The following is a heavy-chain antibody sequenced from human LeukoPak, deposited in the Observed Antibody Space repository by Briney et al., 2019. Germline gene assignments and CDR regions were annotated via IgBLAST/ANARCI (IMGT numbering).Heavy chain of an antibody. D-gene: IGHD2-15*01. Sequence: ASVKVSCKSSGYTFTGNYLHWVRQAPGQGLEWMGWINPNTGGTKFAQNFHGRVTMTRDTSITTGFMELSRLESADTAVYYCAREKYCSGASCQQFDSWGQGTLVTVSS. CDR3: AREKYCSGASCQQFDS. V-gene: IGHV1-2*02. CDR1: GYTFTGNY. J-gene: IGHJ4*02. CDR2: INPNTGGT.